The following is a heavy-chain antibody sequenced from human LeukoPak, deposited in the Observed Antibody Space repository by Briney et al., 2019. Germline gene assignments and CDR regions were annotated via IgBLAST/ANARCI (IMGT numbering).Heavy chain of an antibody. CDR2: IRSKAYGGTT. D-gene: IGHD3-22*01. Sequence: GGSLRLSCAASGFTFSSYAMSWVRQAPGKGPEWVGFIRSKAYGGTTEYAASVKGRFTISRDDSKSIAYLQMNSLKTEDTAVYYCTRENYYDSSGYYTKYDYWGQGTLVTVSS. V-gene: IGHV3-49*04. CDR1: GFTFSSYA. CDR3: TRENYYDSSGYYTKYDY. J-gene: IGHJ4*02.